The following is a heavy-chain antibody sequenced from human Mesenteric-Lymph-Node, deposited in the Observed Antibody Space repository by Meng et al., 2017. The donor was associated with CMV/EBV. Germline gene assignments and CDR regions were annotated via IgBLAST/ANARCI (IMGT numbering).Heavy chain of an antibody. CDR2: ISYNGSNK. V-gene: IGHV3-30-3*01. CDR1: GFAFSSYA. J-gene: IGHJ4*02. D-gene: IGHD3-22*01. CDR3: ARAGGSGYYYDHFNY. Sequence: GGSLRLSCAASGFAFSSYAMHWVRQAPGKGLEWVAVISYNGSNKYYADSVKGRFTISRDNTKNSLYLQMNSLRADDAAVYYCARAGGSGYYYDHFNYWGQGTLVTVSS.